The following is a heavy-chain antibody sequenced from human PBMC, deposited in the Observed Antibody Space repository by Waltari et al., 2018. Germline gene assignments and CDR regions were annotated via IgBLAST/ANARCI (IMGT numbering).Heavy chain of an antibody. D-gene: IGHD3-3*01. J-gene: IGHJ4*02. V-gene: IGHV4-39*01. CDR2: IYYSGTT. CDR1: GDSISGSRNY. CDR3: ARQLRFVDWIPRYFDS. Sequence: QMELQESGPRLVKPSETLSLTCNVSGDSISGSRNYWAWLRQPPGKTLPWIGSIYYSGTTYYNPSLKGRFAISVDTSRNQFSLNVNSVTAADTGIYYCARQLRFVDWIPRYFDSWGRGTLATVSS.